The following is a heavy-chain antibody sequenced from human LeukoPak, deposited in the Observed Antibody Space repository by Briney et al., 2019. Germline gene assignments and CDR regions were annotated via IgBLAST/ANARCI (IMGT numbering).Heavy chain of an antibody. D-gene: IGHD3-16*02. CDR3: TSMGKNDYVWGSYRQFDY. J-gene: IGHJ4*02. Sequence: GGSLKLSCAASGFTFSGSAMHWVRQASGKGLEWVGRIRSKANSYATAYAASVKGRFAISRDDSKNTAYLQMISLKTEDTAVYYCTSMGKNDYVWGSYRQFDYWGQGTLVTVSS. CDR2: IRSKANSYAT. V-gene: IGHV3-73*01. CDR1: GFTFSGSA.